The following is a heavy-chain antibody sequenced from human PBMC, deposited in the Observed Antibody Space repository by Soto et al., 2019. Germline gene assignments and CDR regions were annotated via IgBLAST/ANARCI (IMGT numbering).Heavy chain of an antibody. CDR1: GFTFSSYS. CDR3: ARDSRYDSSGDAFDI. Sequence: GGSLRLSCAASGFTFSSYSMSWVRQAPGKGLEWVSAISGSGGSTYYADSVKGRFTISRENAKNSLYLQMNSLRAEDTAVYYCARDSRYDSSGDAFDIWGQGTMVTVSS. V-gene: IGHV3-23*01. D-gene: IGHD3-22*01. CDR2: ISGSGGST. J-gene: IGHJ3*02.